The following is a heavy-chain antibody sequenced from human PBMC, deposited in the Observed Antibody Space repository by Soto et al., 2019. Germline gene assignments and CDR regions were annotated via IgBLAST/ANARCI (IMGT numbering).Heavy chain of an antibody. CDR1: GFTFSSYW. D-gene: IGHD5-18*01. V-gene: IGHV3-74*01. Sequence: PGGSLRLSCAASGFTFSSYWMHWVRQAPGKGLVWVSRINSDGSSTNYADSVKGRFTISRDNAKNTLYLQMNSLRVEDTAVYYCARGIRNYYGTEVWGQGTTVTVSS. J-gene: IGHJ6*02. CDR3: ARGIRNYYGTEV. CDR2: INSDGSST.